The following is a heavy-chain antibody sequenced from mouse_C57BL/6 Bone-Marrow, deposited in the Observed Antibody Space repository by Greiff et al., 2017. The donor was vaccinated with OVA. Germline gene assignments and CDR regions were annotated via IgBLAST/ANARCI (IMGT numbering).Heavy chain of an antibody. Sequence: VQLQQSGAELVRPGASVTLSCKASGYTFTDYEMHWVKQTPVHGLEWIGAIDPDTGGTAYNQKFKGKAILPADKSSSTPYMELRSLTSEDADVYYCKNDGDREMDYWGQGTSVTVSS. D-gene: IGHD2-13*01. J-gene: IGHJ4*01. CDR2: IDPDTGGT. CDR3: KNDGDREMDY. CDR1: GYTFTDYE. V-gene: IGHV1-15*01.